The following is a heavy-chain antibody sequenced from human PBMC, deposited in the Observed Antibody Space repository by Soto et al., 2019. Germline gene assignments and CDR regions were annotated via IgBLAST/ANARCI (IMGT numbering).Heavy chain of an antibody. Sequence: CEGSGYTFRREIMAVARQAPGQRLEWMGIINPSGGSTSDAQELQGRVTMTRDTSTSTVYMELSSLRSEVTAVYHCARGECVSGWDAPPTGYYHYRDVQRKRTTVTVSS. D-gene: IGHD6-19*01. CDR2: INPSGGST. CDR1: GYTFRREI. CDR3: ARGECVSGWDAPPTGYYHYRDV. V-gene: IGHV1-46*03. J-gene: IGHJ6*03.